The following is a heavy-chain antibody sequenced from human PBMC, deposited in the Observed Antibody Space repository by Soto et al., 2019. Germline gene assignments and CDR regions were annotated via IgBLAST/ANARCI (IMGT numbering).Heavy chain of an antibody. CDR1: GFTFSSYA. CDR2: ISGSGGST. J-gene: IGHJ4*02. CDR3: AKLSLLWFGELYPAHFDY. V-gene: IGHV3-23*01. Sequence: PGGSLRLSCAASGFTFSSYAMSWVRQAPGKGLEWVSAISGSGGSTYYADSVKGRFTISRDNSKNTLYLQMNSLRAEDTAVYYCAKLSLLWFGELYPAHFDYWGQATLVTVSS. D-gene: IGHD3-10*01.